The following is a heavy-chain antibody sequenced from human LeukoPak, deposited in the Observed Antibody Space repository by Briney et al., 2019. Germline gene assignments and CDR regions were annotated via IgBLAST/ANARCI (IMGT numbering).Heavy chain of an antibody. Sequence: GGSLRLSRAASGFAFSSYEMNWVRQAPAQGLEWVSYIRGSGGTIFYADSVKGRFTISRDNAKNSLYLQMSSLRAEDTAVYYCARRAWDAFDIWGQGTMVTVSS. CDR2: IRGSGGTI. V-gene: IGHV3-48*03. CDR1: GFAFSSYE. J-gene: IGHJ3*02. CDR3: ARRAWDAFDI.